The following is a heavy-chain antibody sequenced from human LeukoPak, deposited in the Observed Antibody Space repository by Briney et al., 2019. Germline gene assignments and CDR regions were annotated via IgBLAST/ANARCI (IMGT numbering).Heavy chain of an antibody. D-gene: IGHD3-3*01. J-gene: IGHJ4*02. CDR1: GYTFTGYY. CDR3: ARAGSGRITIFGVVTQNDY. V-gene: IGHV1-2*02. Sequence: ASVKVSCKASGYTFTGYYMHWVRQAPGQGLEWMGWINPNSGGTNYAQKFQGRVTMTRDTSISTAYMELSRLRSDDTAVYYCARAGSGRITIFGVVTQNDYWGQGTLVTVSS. CDR2: INPNSGGT.